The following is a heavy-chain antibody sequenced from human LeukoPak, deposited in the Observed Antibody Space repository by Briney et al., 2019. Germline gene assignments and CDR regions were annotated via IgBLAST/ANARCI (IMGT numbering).Heavy chain of an antibody. D-gene: IGHD2/OR15-2a*01. CDR3: ARAFPAGYYYYYMDV. V-gene: IGHV4-61*02. CDR1: GGSISSGSYY. Sequence: SETLSLTCTVSGGSISSGSYYWSWIRQPAGKGLEWIGRIYTSGSTNYNPSLKSRVTISVDTSKNQFSLKLSSVTAAATAVYYCARAFPAGYYYYYMDVWGKGTTVTVSS. J-gene: IGHJ6*03. CDR2: IYTSGST.